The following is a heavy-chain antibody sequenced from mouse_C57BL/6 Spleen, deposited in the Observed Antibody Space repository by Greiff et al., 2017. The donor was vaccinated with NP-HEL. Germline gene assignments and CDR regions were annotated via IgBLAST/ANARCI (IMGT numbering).Heavy chain of an antibody. Sequence: EVKLVESGGGLVKPGGSLKLSCAASGFTFSDYGMHWVRQAPEKGLEWVAYISSGSSTIYYADTVKGRFTISRDNAKNTLFLQMTSLRSEDTAMYYCARDVYYGNYNWYFDVWGTGTTVTVSS. CDR2: ISSGSSTI. CDR1: GFTFSDYG. J-gene: IGHJ1*03. V-gene: IGHV5-17*01. CDR3: ARDVYYGNYNWYFDV. D-gene: IGHD2-1*01.